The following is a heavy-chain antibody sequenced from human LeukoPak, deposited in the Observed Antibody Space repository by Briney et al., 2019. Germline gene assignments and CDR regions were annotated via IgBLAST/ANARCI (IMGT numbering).Heavy chain of an antibody. CDR1: GGSFSGYY. D-gene: IGHD3-22*01. V-gene: IGHV4-34*01. CDR2: INHSGST. Sequence: SETLSLTRAVYGGSFSGYYWSWIRQPPGKGLEWIGEINHSGSTNYNPSLKSRVTISVDTSENQFSLKLSSVTAADTAVYYCARSSNYYDSSGYNFDYWGQGTLVTVSS. J-gene: IGHJ4*02. CDR3: ARSSNYYDSSGYNFDY.